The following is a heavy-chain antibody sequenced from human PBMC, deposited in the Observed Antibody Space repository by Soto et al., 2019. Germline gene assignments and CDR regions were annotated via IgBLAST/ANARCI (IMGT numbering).Heavy chain of an antibody. CDR3: ARGSHCTNGVCPLGTYYYYGMDV. V-gene: IGHV1-18*04. J-gene: IGHJ6*02. D-gene: IGHD2-8*01. Sequence: QVQLVQSGAEVKKPGASVKVSCKASGYTFTSYGISWVRQAPGQGLEWMGWISAYKGNTNYAQKLQGRVTMTTDTSTSTAYMELRSLRSADTAVYYCARGSHCTNGVCPLGTYYYYGMDVWGQGTTVTVSS. CDR1: GYTFTSYG. CDR2: ISAYKGNT.